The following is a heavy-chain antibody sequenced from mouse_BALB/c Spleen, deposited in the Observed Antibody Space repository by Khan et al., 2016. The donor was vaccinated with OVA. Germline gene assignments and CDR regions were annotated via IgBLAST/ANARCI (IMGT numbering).Heavy chain of an antibody. D-gene: IGHD1-1*01. CDR3: AKGGYYGNSLFDY. Sequence: QIQLVQSGPELVKPGASVKISCKASGFTFTDYYINWVKQKPGQGLEWIGWIYPGSGNTKYNEKFKGMATLTVDTSSSTAYMQLSSLTSEDTAVYFCAKGGYYGNSLFDYWGQGTTLTVSS. V-gene: IGHV1-84*02. CDR1: GFTFTDYY. CDR2: IYPGSGNT. J-gene: IGHJ2*01.